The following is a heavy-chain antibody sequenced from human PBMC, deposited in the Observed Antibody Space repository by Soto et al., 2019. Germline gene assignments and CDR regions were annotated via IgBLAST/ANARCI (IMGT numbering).Heavy chain of an antibody. CDR3: AKVLRGGAMPGPDY. CDR1: GFTFSSYA. J-gene: IGHJ4*02. D-gene: IGHD3-16*01. Sequence: EVQLLESGGGLVQPGGSLRLSCAASGFTFSSYAMTWVRQAPGKGLEWVSAISGSGGSTYYADSVKGRFTISRDNSKNTLYLQMTSLRAADTAVYYCAKVLRGGAMPGPDYWGQGTLVTVSS. CDR2: ISGSGGST. V-gene: IGHV3-23*01.